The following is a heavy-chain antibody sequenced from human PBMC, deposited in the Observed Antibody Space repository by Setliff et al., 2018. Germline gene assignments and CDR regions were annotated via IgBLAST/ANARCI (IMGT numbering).Heavy chain of an antibody. Sequence: ASVKVSCKAFGYTFAKYGTSWVRQAPGQGLEWMGWISPYSGNTNYPQWLQDRVTMTIDTSATTVYMELQSLRSDDTAVYYCVRSSAPQVVLAADFDFWGQGTPVTVSS. V-gene: IGHV1-18*01. J-gene: IGHJ4*02. CDR1: GYTFAKYG. D-gene: IGHD6-19*01. CDR2: ISPYSGNT. CDR3: VRSSAPQVVLAADFDF.